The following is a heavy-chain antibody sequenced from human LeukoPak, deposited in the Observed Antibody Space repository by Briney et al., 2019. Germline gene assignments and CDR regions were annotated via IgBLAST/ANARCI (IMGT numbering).Heavy chain of an antibody. CDR1: GFTFSSYG. CDR3: AKEPASGSCFDY. V-gene: IGHV3-23*01. Sequence: GGSLRLSCAASGFTFSSYGMSWVRQAPGEGLEWVSSISGSGDRTNYADSVKGRFTVSRDNSRNTLYLQMNSLRAEDTALYYCAKEPASGSCFDYWGQGTLVTVSS. D-gene: IGHD3-10*01. J-gene: IGHJ4*02. CDR2: ISGSGDRT.